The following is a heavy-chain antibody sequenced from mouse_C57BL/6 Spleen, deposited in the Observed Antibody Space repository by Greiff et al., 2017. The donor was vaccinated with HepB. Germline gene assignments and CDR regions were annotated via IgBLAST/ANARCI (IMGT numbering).Heavy chain of an antibody. J-gene: IGHJ2*01. D-gene: IGHD2-2*01. Sequence: EVKLMESGAELVKPGASVKLSCTASGFNIKDYYMHWVKQRTEQGLEWIGRIDPEDGETKYAPKFQGKATITADTSSNTAYLQLSSLTSEDTAVYYCARSRGKNGYDEGGWYFDYWGQGTTLTVSS. CDR2: IDPEDGET. CDR3: ARSRGKNGYDEGGWYFDY. CDR1: GFNIKDYY. V-gene: IGHV14-2*01.